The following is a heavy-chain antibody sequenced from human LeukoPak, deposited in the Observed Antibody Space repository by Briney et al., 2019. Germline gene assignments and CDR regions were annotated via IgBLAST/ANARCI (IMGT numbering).Heavy chain of an antibody. Sequence: PSETLSLTCTVSGGSISSYYWSWIRQPPGKGLEWIGYIYYSGSTNYKPSLKSRVTISVDTSKNQFSLKLSSVTAADTAVYYCARGRVFCSGGSCYSGWFDPWGQGTLVTVSS. J-gene: IGHJ5*02. CDR2: IYYSGST. CDR1: GGSISSYY. D-gene: IGHD2-15*01. CDR3: ARGRVFCSGGSCYSGWFDP. V-gene: IGHV4-59*01.